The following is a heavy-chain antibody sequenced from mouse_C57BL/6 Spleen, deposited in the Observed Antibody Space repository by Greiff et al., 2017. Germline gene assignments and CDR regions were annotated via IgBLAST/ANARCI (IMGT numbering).Heavy chain of an antibody. CDR1: GYTFTSYW. Sequence: QVQLQQPGAELVKPGASVKMSCKASGYTFTSYWITWVKQRPGQGLEWIGDIYPGSGSTNYNEKFKRKATLTVDTSSSTAYMQLSSLTSEDSAVYYCARGDSNYVPFAYWGQGTLVTVSA. CDR3: ARGDSNYVPFAY. J-gene: IGHJ3*01. V-gene: IGHV1-55*01. CDR2: IYPGSGST. D-gene: IGHD2-5*01.